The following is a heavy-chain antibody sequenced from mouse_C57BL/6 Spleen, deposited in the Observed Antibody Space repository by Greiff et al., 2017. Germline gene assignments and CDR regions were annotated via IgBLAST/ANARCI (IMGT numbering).Heavy chain of an antibody. CDR3: ARGWDLYAMDY. J-gene: IGHJ4*01. Sequence: EVQLQQSGPELVKPGASVKISCKASGYTFTDYYMNWVKQSHGKSLEWIGDINPNNGGTSYNQKFKGKATLTVDKSSSTAYMELRSLTSEDSAVYYCARGWDLYAMDYWGQGTSVTVSS. CDR2: INPNNGGT. CDR1: GYTFTDYY. V-gene: IGHV1-26*01. D-gene: IGHD4-1*01.